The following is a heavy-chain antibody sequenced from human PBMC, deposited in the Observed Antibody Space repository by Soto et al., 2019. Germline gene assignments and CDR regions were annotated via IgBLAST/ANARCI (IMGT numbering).Heavy chain of an antibody. Sequence: ASVKVSCKASGYTFTGYYMHWVRQAPGQGLEWMGWINPNSGGTNYAQKFQGRVTMTRDTSISTAYMELSRLRSDDTAVYYCARGIQVDFPGLDFWGQGTLVTVSS. D-gene: IGHD3-3*01. CDR1: GYTFTGYY. V-gene: IGHV1-2*02. CDR2: INPNSGGT. J-gene: IGHJ4*02. CDR3: ARGIQVDFPGLDF.